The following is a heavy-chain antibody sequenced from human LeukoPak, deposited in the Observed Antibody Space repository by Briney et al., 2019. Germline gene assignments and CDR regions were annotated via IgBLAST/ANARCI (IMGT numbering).Heavy chain of an antibody. CDR3: ARDMVRGVLYYYYGMDV. V-gene: IGHV1-69*04. Sequence: SVKVSFQASGCTFSSYAFSWVRQAPGQGLEWMGRIIPILGIANYAQKFQGRVTITADKSTSTAYMELSSLRSEDTTVYYCARDMVRGVLYYYYGMDVWGQGTTVTVSS. J-gene: IGHJ6*02. CDR2: IIPILGIA. CDR1: GCTFSSYA. D-gene: IGHD3-10*01.